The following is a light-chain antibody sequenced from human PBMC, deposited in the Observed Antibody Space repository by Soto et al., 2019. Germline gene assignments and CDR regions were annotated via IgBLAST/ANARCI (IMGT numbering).Light chain of an antibody. Sequence: ALTQPASVSGSPGQSITISCTGTSSEVGSYNLVSWYQQHPGKAPKLMIYEGSKRPSGVSNRFSGSKSGNTASLTISGLQAEDEADYYCCSYAGSVVFGGGTKLTVL. V-gene: IGLV2-23*01. CDR1: SSEVGSYNL. CDR2: EGS. CDR3: CSYAGSVV. J-gene: IGLJ2*01.